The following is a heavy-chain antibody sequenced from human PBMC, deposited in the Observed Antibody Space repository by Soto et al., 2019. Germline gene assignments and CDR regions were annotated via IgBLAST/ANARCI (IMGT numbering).Heavy chain of an antibody. CDR1: GFPFRSYD. J-gene: IGHJ4*02. CDR3: ARKSHSLIDY. CDR2: IWLDGSNK. V-gene: IGHV3-33*01. D-gene: IGHD1-26*01. Sequence: QVQLVESGGGVVQPGRSLRLSCATSGFPFRSYDMHWVRQAPGKGVEWVAVIWLDGSNKYYADSVRGRFTISRDNSNHTVDLEMHRLRAEGSAVYYCARKSHSLIDYWGQGILVTVST.